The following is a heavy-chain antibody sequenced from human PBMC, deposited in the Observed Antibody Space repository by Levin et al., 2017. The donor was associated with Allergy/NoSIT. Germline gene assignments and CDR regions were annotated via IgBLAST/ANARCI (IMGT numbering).Heavy chain of an antibody. V-gene: IGHV2-70*04. CDR2: IDWDDDK. Sequence: SGPTLVKPTQTLTLTCTFSGFSLSTSGMRVSWIRQPPGKALEWLARIDWDDDKFYSTSLKTRLTISKDTSKNQVVLTMTNMDPVDTATYYCARDYDFWSGPRAGYYYGMDVWGQGTTVTVSS. CDR3: ARDYDFWSGPRAGYYYGMDV. D-gene: IGHD3-3*01. CDR1: GFSLSTSGMR. J-gene: IGHJ6*02.